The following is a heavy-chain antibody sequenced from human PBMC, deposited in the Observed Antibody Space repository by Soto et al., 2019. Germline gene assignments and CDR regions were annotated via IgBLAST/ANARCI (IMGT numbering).Heavy chain of an antibody. V-gene: IGHV3-74*03. CDR3: AREGSLGLDV. J-gene: IGHJ6*02. Sequence: EVGLEESGGGFVQPGGSLRVSCSGSGFIFSSFWMHWVRQGPGKGLEWVSRINGDGASRAYAESVKGRFSISRDNVKNTLHMQINSLGVDDTAVYFCAREGSLGLDVWGRGTTVTVSS. CDR1: GFIFSSFW. D-gene: IGHD3-10*01. CDR2: INGDGASR.